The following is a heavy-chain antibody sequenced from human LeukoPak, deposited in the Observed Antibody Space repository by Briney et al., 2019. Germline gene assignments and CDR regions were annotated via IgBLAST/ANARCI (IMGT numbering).Heavy chain of an antibody. D-gene: IGHD1-26*01. CDR2: IWYDGSNN. CDR3: AKGDSGSYGAFDI. J-gene: IGHJ3*02. V-gene: IGHV3-33*06. Sequence: GGSLRLSCAASGFTFSNYGMHRVRQAPGKGLEWVAVIWYDGSNNYHADSVKGRFAVSRDNSKNTLYLQMNSLRAEDTAVYYCAKGDSGSYGAFDIWGQGTMVTVSS. CDR1: GFTFSNYG.